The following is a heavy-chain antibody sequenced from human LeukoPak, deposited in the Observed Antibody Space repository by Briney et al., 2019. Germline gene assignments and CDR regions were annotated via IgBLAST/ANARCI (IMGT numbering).Heavy chain of an antibody. CDR2: INRNGDST. Sequence: PGGSLRLSCEASGFTFDDYGMSWVRQLPGKGLEWVSGINRNGDSTDYAGSVKGRFTISRDNAKNSHSLQMNSLRVEDTALYYCARGFRNGPFDCWGQETLVTVSS. CDR3: ARGFRNGPFDC. CDR1: GFTFDDYG. V-gene: IGHV3-20*04. J-gene: IGHJ4*02. D-gene: IGHD2-8*01.